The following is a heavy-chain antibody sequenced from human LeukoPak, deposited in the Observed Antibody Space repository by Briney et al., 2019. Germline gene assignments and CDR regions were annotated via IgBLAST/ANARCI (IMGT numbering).Heavy chain of an antibody. Sequence: SETLSLTCTVSGGSISSYYWSWIRQPPGKGLEWIGYIYYSGSTNYNPSLKSRVTISVDTSKSQFSLKLSSVTAAETAVYYCARDRNYDILTGYYKDAFDIWAQGTMVTVSS. V-gene: IGHV4-59*01. CDR1: GGSISSYY. J-gene: IGHJ3*02. CDR3: ARDRNYDILTGYYKDAFDI. D-gene: IGHD3-9*01. CDR2: IYYSGST.